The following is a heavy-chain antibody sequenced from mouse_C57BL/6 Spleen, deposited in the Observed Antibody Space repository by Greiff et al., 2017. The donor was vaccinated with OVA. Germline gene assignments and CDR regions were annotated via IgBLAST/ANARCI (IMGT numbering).Heavy chain of an antibody. CDR1: GYTFTSYW. V-gene: IGHV1-69*01. J-gene: IGHJ2*01. CDR2: IDPSDSYT. CDR3: ARSSYRTDYYFDY. Sequence: QVQLQQPGAELVMPGASVKLSCKASGYTFTSYWMHWVKQRPGQGLEWIGEIDPSDSYTNYNQKFKGKSTLTVDKSSSTAYMQLSSLTSEDSAVYYCARSSYRTDYYFDYWGQGTTLTVSS. D-gene: IGHD2-12*01.